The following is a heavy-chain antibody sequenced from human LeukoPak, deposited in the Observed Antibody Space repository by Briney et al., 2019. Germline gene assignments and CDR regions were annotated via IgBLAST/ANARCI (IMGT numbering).Heavy chain of an antibody. D-gene: IGHD3-22*01. Sequence: SETLSLTCSVYGGSFTDYFWTWIRQSPGKGLEWIGEINDYTGDTKYNPSLNSRVSISLEKSKNQFSLELRSVTAADTAVYYCARGRIAKIVVVHSFPYGMDVWGQGTTVAVSS. CDR1: GGSFTDYF. CDR2: INDYTGDT. J-gene: IGHJ6*02. CDR3: ARGRIAKIVVVHSFPYGMDV. V-gene: IGHV4-34*01.